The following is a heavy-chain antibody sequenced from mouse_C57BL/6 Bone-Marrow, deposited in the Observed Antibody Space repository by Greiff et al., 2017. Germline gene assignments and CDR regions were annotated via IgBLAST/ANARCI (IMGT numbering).Heavy chain of an antibody. Sequence: VQLQQPGAELVQPGASVKLSCKASGYTFTSYWMQWVKQRPGKGLEWIGEIDPSDSYTNYNQKFKGKATLTVDTSSSTAYMQLSSLTSEDSAVYYGATITTVVATRVWYFDYWGQGTTLTVSS. CDR2: IDPSDSYT. CDR3: ATITTVVATRVWYFDY. D-gene: IGHD1-1*01. J-gene: IGHJ2*01. V-gene: IGHV1-50*01. CDR1: GYTFTSYW.